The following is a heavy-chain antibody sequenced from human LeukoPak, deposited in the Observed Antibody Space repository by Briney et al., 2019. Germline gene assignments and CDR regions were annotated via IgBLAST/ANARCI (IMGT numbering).Heavy chain of an antibody. Sequence: ASVKVSCKASGGTFSRYAISWVRQAPGQGLEWMGGIIPIFGTANYAQKFQGRVTITADKSTSTAYMELSSLRSEDTAVYYCARGPAGPPYYFDYWGQGTLVTVSS. CDR1: GGTFSRYA. J-gene: IGHJ4*02. CDR3: ARGPAGPPYYFDY. D-gene: IGHD3-10*01. V-gene: IGHV1-69*06. CDR2: IIPIFGTA.